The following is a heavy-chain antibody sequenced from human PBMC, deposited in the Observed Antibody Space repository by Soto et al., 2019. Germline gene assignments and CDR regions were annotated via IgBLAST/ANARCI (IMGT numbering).Heavy chain of an antibody. CDR3: VKGYWKGDV. D-gene: IGHD1-1*01. CDR2: ISGSGGSI. V-gene: IGHV3-23*01. CDR1: GFTFSTYA. Sequence: EVQLLESGGGLVQPGGSLRLSCAASGFTFSTYAMNWVRQAPGNGLEWVSAISGSGGSIHYADSVKGRFTISRDNSTNTLYLQINSLRDEDTAVYHCVKGYWKGDVWGQGTTVTVSS. J-gene: IGHJ6*02.